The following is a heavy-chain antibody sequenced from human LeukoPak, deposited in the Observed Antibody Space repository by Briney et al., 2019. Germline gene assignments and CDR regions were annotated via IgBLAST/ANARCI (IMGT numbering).Heavy chain of an antibody. D-gene: IGHD5-24*01. Sequence: SETLPLTCTVSGGSISSSSYYWSWIRQPAGKGLEWIGRIYTSGSTNYNPSLKSRVTISVDTSKNQFSLKLSSVTAADTAVYYCARGRDGYNFYNYFDYWGQGTLVTVSS. CDR3: ARGRDGYNFYNYFDY. CDR1: GGSISSSSYY. J-gene: IGHJ4*02. CDR2: IYTSGST. V-gene: IGHV4-61*02.